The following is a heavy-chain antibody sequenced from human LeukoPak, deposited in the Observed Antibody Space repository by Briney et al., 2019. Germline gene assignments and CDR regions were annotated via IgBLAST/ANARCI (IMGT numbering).Heavy chain of an antibody. J-gene: IGHJ4*01. Sequence: PGGSLRLSCAASGFTFSDFYMSWIRQAPGKGLEWVAFIRFDGTNKHYADSVKGRFSIFRDNSKNILYLQMNSLTTEDTGVYYCAKDWVRVLIRSGGYWGHGTLVTVSS. CDR3: AKDWVRVLIRSGGY. CDR1: GFTFSDFY. CDR2: IRFDGTNK. V-gene: IGHV3-30*02. D-gene: IGHD3-3*01.